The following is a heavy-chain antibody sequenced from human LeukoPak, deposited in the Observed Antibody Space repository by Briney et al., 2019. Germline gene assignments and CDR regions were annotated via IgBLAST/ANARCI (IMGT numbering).Heavy chain of an antibody. V-gene: IGHV3-23*01. D-gene: IGHD6-19*01. J-gene: IGHJ4*02. CDR1: GFTFSTYA. CDR3: AKDLGYSSAN. Sequence: GGSLRLSCAASGFTFSTYAMSWVRQAPGKGLEWVSTVSTSGGSTYYADSVKGRFTISRDNSKNTQYLQMNSLRAEDTAIYYCAKDLGYSSANWGQGTLVTVSS. CDR2: VSTSGGST.